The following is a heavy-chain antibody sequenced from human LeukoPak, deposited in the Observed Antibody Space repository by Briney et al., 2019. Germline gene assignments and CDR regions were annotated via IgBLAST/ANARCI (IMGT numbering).Heavy chain of an antibody. V-gene: IGHV1-2*02. D-gene: IGHD1-26*01. CDR2: INPNSGGT. CDR3: VREVGGCGFDY. Sequence: ASVKVSCKASGHTFTGYYMHWVRQAPGQGLEWMGWINPNSGGTNYAQKFQGRVTMTRVTSISTAYMELSRLRSDDTAVYYCVREVGGCGFDYWGQGTLVTVSS. CDR1: GHTFTGYY. J-gene: IGHJ4*02.